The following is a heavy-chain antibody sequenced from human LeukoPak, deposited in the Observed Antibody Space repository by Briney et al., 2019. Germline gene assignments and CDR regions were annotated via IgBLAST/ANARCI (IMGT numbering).Heavy chain of an antibody. CDR1: GFTLTSYG. Sequence: GGSLRLSCEASGFTLTSYGMHWVRQAPGKGLEWVAFIRYDGSNTFYTDSVKGRFTISRDNSKNTLYLQMNSLRAEDTAVYYCAKSQYQLRWGDYFDYWGQGTLVTVSS. D-gene: IGHD4-23*01. V-gene: IGHV3-30*02. J-gene: IGHJ4*02. CDR3: AKSQYQLRWGDYFDY. CDR2: IRYDGSNT.